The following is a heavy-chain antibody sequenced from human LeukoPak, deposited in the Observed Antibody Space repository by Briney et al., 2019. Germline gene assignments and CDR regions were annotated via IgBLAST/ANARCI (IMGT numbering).Heavy chain of an antibody. J-gene: IGHJ4*02. V-gene: IGHV3-23*01. CDR3: ATDRERDPSVYYLV. Sequence: GGSLRLSCAASGFTFSSYSMNWVRQAPGQGLEWVSTISDDGSGTYYADSVKGRFTISRDNSKNTLFLQINSLRAEDSAVYYCATDRERDPSVYYLVGGQGTLITVSS. D-gene: IGHD3-22*01. CDR1: GFTFSSYS. CDR2: ISDDGSGT.